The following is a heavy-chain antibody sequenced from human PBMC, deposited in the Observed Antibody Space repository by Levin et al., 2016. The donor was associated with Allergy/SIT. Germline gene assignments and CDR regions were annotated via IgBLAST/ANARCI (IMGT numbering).Heavy chain of an antibody. Sequence: GGSLRLSCAASGFTFSYFAIHWVRQAPGKGLEWVAVLSHDANRSYYADSVKGRFTISRDNSKNTLYLQMNSLRPEDTAVYYCAKNYVPFDETYGPDSWGQGTLVTVSS. V-gene: IGHV3-30*18. CDR3: AKNYVPFDETYGPDS. CDR2: LSHDANRS. J-gene: IGHJ4*02. D-gene: IGHD3-16*01. CDR1: GFTFSYFA.